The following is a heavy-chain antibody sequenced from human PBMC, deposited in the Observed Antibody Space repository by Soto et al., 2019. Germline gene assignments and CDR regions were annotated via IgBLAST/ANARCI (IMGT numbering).Heavy chain of an antibody. J-gene: IGHJ5*01. CDR3: AKDAVPYNGKWDWFDS. CDR2: IGGGGTDT. CDR1: RFTFSDFA. Sequence: DVQLLESGGGLVQPGGSLTLSCAASRFTFSDFAMSWVRHAPGKGLEWVSSIGGGGTDTYYADSVKGRFTISRDNSKNTLYLQMDSLRDEDTAVYYCAKDAVPYNGKWDWFDSWGQGTLVIVSS. D-gene: IGHD1-20*01. V-gene: IGHV3-23*01.